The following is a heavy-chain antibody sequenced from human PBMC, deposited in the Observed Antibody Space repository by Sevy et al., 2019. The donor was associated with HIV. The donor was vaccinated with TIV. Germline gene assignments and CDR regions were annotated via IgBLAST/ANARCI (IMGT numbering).Heavy chain of an antibody. J-gene: IGHJ4*02. D-gene: IGHD3-10*01. CDR3: ARDKLPPVMITMVRGALSYYFDY. CDR2: IWYDGSYK. Sequence: GESLKISCTASGFIFSTYGIHWVRQAPGKGLEWVAVIWYDGSYKYYADSVKGRFTISRDNSKNTVFLQMNSLRAEDTAVYYCARDKLPPVMITMVRGALSYYFDYWGQGTLVTVSS. CDR1: GFIFSTYG. V-gene: IGHV3-33*01.